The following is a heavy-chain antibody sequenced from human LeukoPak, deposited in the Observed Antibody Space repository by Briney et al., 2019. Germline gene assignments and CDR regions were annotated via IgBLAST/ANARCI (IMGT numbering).Heavy chain of an antibody. CDR3: ARHGYGSGSYSLTTYFDY. V-gene: IGHV4-38-2*01. D-gene: IGHD3-10*01. J-gene: IGHJ4*02. CDR2: IYHSGSI. CDR1: SYSISSGYY. Sequence: SETLSLTCAVSSYSISSGYYWGWIRQPPGKGLEWIGSIYHSGSIFYNPSLKSRVTISVDTSKNQFSLKLSSVTAADTAVYYCARHGYGSGSYSLTTYFDYWGQGTLVTVSS.